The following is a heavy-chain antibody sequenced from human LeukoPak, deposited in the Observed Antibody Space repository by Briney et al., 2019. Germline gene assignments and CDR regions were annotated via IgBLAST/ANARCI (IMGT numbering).Heavy chain of an antibody. V-gene: IGHV4-39*01. J-gene: IGHJ4*02. CDR3: ARVPPDYYDTSGHHYFDY. CDR1: GGSISSSGYY. Sequence: PSETLSLTCTVSGGSISSSGYYWGWIRQPPGKGLEWIGSIYYSGSTYYNPSLRSRVTISVDTSKNRFSLKLSSVTAADTAVYYCARVPPDYYDTSGHHYFDYWGQGTLVTVSS. CDR2: IYYSGST. D-gene: IGHD3-22*01.